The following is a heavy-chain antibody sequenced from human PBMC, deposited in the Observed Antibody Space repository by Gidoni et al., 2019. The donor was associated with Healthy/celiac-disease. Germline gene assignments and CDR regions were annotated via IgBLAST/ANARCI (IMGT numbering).Heavy chain of an antibody. D-gene: IGHD4-17*01. CDR1: GYTFTGYY. CDR3: ARSEPSDYGGNYHFDY. J-gene: IGHJ4*02. Sequence: QVQLVQSGAEVKKPGASVKVSCKASGYTFTGYYMHWVRQAPGQGLEWMGLINPNSGGTNYAQKWQGRVTMTRETSISTAYMELSRLRSDDTAVYYCARSEPSDYGGNYHFDYWGQGTLVTVSS. CDR2: INPNSGGT. V-gene: IGHV1-2*02.